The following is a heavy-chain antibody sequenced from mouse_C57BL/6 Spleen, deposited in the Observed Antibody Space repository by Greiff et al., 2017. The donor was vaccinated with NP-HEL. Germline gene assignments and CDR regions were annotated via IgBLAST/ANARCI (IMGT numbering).Heavy chain of an antibody. J-gene: IGHJ4*01. CDR2: SDPANGNT. CDR3: ARRDKIRDYVDY. Sequence: VQLKQSVAELVRPGASVKLSCTASGFNIKNTYMNWVKQRPEQGLEWIGRSDPANGNTKYAPKFQGKATITAETSSNTAYMQLSSLTSEDTAVYYGARRDKIRDYVDYWGQGTTVTVSS. CDR1: GFNIKNTY. V-gene: IGHV14-3*01. D-gene: IGHD1-1*02.